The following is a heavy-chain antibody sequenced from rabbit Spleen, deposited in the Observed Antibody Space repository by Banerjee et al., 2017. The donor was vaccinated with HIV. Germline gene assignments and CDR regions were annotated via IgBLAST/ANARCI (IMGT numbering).Heavy chain of an antibody. V-gene: IGHV1S40*01. CDR1: GFSFSSSYY. J-gene: IGHJ4*01. CDR3: ARGSAAMTMVITGFYFNL. Sequence: QSLEESGGGLVKPGASLTLTCTASGFSFSSSYYNCWVRQAPGKGLECIACIYGGSSGSTYYANWAKGRFTISKPLSTTVTLQMTSLTAADTATYFCARGSAAMTMVITGFYFNLWGPGTLVTVS. CDR2: IYGGSSGST. D-gene: IGHD2-1*01.